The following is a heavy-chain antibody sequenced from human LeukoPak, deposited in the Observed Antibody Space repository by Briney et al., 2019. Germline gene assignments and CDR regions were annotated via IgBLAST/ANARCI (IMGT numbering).Heavy chain of an antibody. CDR3: AKEGVGMYYYYYMDV. Sequence: GGSLRLSCAASGFTFSNYAMSWVRQAPGKGLEWVSAISGSGDSTYYADSVKGRFTISRDNSKNTLYLQMNSLRAEDTAVYGCAKEGVGMYYYYYMDVWGKGTTVTVSS. CDR1: GFTFSNYA. V-gene: IGHV3-23*01. CDR2: ISGSGDST. D-gene: IGHD1-14*01. J-gene: IGHJ6*03.